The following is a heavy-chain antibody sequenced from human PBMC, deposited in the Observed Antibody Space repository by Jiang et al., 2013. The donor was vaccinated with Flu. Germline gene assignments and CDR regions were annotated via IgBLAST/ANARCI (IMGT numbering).Heavy chain of an antibody. CDR3: ARRGSSSWSFDP. Sequence: DPSDSYTNYSPSFQGHVTISADKSISTAYLQWSSLKASDTAMYYCARRGSSSWSFDPWGQGTLVTVSS. V-gene: IGHV5-10-1*01. D-gene: IGHD6-13*01. CDR2: DPSDSYT. J-gene: IGHJ5*02.